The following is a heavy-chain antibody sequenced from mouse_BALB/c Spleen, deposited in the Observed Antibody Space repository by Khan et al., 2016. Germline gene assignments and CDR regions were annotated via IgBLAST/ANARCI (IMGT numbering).Heavy chain of an antibody. CDR2: IWSGGST. CDR3: ARKDRYGYFDV. Sequence: QVQLKQSGPGLVQPSQSLSITCTVSGFSLTSYGVHWVRQSPGKGLEWLGVIWSGGSTDYNAAFISRLSISKDNSKSQVFFKMNSLQANDTARYYCARKDRYGYFDVWGAGTTVTVSS. V-gene: IGHV2-2*02. D-gene: IGHD2-14*01. J-gene: IGHJ1*01. CDR1: GFSLTSYG.